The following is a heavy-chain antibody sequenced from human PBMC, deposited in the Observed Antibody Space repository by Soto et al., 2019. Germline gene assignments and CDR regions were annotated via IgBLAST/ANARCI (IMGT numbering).Heavy chain of an antibody. CDR1: GYTFTDYA. V-gene: IGHV1-3*04. CDR3: AKGSQMWTPDY. Sequence: QVQLVQSGAEVKKPGASVKVSCKASGYTFTDYAMHWVRQAPGQRLEWMGWISTGNGNTKYSQKFQGRVTITRDTSATTAYMELSSPRSEDTAVYYCAKGSQMWTPDYWGQGTLVTVSS. CDR2: ISTGNGNT. D-gene: IGHD2-21*01. J-gene: IGHJ4*02.